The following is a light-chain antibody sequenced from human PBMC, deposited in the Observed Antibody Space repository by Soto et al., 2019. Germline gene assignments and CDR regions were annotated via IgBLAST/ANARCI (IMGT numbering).Light chain of an antibody. CDR3: QQYNSYAPVT. J-gene: IGKJ4*01. CDR1: QSISSW. CDR2: DAS. Sequence: DIQMNQSPSTLSASVGDRVTITCRASQSISSWLAWYQQKPGKAPKLLIYDASSLESGVPSRFSGSGSGTEFTLTISSLQPDDVATYYCQQYNSYAPVTFGGGTKVESK. V-gene: IGKV1-5*01.